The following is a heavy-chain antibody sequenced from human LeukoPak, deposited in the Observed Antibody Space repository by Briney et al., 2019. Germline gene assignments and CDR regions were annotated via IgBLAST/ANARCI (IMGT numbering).Heavy chain of an antibody. CDR1: GGSISSYY. V-gene: IGHV4-59*01. J-gene: IGHJ4*02. CDR2: IYYSGST. D-gene: IGHD2-2*01. Sequence: PSETLSLTCTVSGGSISSYYWSWIRQPPGKGLEWIGYIYYSGSTNYNPSLKSRVTISVDTSKNQFSLKLSSVTAADTAVYYCASGYCSGTSCYGSIDYWGQGTLVTVSS. CDR3: ASGYCSGTSCYGSIDY.